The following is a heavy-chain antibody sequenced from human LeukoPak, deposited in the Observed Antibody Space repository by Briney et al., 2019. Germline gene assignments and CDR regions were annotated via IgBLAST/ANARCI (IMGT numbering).Heavy chain of an antibody. V-gene: IGHV1-18*01. J-gene: IGHJ4*02. CDR3: ARDSSLAA. D-gene: IGHD6-25*01. Sequence: ASVKVSCKASGYSFSSYGISWLRQAPGQGLEWMGWISGYNGHTNYAESLQGRVTMTTDTSTDTAYMELRSLTSDGTAVYYCARDSSLAAWGQGTLVIVSS. CDR2: ISGYNGHT. CDR1: GYSFSSYG.